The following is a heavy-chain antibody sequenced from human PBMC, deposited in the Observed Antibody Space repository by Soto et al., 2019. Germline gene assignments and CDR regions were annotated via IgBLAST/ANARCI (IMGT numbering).Heavy chain of an antibody. D-gene: IGHD3-16*01. V-gene: IGHV1-69*06. Sequence: SVKVSCKASGDTFASYAITWVRQAPGEGLEWMGGIVPVFGTSKHAEKFQGRVTFSADKSTKTAYMELSSLRSEDTAVYYCATEFNRTLRGLFWGQGALVTVSS. CDR1: GDTFASYA. J-gene: IGHJ4*02. CDR2: IVPVFGTS. CDR3: ATEFNRTLRGLF.